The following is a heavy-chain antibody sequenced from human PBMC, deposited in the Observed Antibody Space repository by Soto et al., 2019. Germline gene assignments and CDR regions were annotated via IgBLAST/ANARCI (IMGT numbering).Heavy chain of an antibody. V-gene: IGHV3-23*01. CDR2: FSGPCGGT. CDR1: GFTFSRYA. Sequence: LRISCAASGFTFSRYAMSWVRQARGKGREWVSTFSGPCGGTYYADSVKGRFTISRDNFKSSLYLEMSSLRAEDTAVYYCAKHSADYYF. D-gene: IGHD3-22*01. J-gene: IGHJ1*01. CDR3: AKHSADYYF.